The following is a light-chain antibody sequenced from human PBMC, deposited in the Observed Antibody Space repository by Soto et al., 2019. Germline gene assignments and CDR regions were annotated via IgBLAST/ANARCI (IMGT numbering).Light chain of an antibody. J-gene: IGKJ1*01. CDR1: PAIANF. V-gene: IGKV1-9*01. CDR3: QQLNGSPWT. CDR2: GAS. Sequence: IQLTQSPSSLSASVGDRVTITCRASPAIANFLAWHQQKPGTAPKLLIYGASTLQSGVPSRFSGSRSGTDYTLTIASLQPEDFATYYCQQLNGSPWTFGQGTKVDIK.